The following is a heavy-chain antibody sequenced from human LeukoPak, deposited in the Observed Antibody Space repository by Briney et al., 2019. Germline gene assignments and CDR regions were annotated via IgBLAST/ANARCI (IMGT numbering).Heavy chain of an antibody. D-gene: IGHD1-1*01. V-gene: IGHV4-30-4*01. CDR2: IYYSGST. Sequence: SQTLSLTCTVSGGSISSGDYYWSWIRQPPGKGLEWIGYIYYSGSTSYNSSLKSRVTISVDTSKNQFSLKLSSVTAADTAVYYCARTQAGTTGTTFADLGYWGQGTLVTVSS. CDR3: ARTQAGTTGTTFADLGY. CDR1: GGSISSGDYY. J-gene: IGHJ4*02.